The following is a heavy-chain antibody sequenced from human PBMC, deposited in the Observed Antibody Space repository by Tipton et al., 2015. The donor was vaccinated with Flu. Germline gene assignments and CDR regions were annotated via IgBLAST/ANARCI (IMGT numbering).Heavy chain of an antibody. Sequence: GSLRLPCSASGFNLSSYEMNWVRQAPGKGLEWVANIKEDGSDKHYVDSMKGRFIISRDNAKNSLYLQINSLRVEDTAVYYCARDRVAGYGATYHYYHGMDVWGQGTTVSVSS. CDR3: ARDRVAGYGATYHYYHGMDV. CDR1: GFNLSSYE. D-gene: IGHD4-17*01. J-gene: IGHJ6*02. V-gene: IGHV3-7*01. CDR2: IKEDGSDK.